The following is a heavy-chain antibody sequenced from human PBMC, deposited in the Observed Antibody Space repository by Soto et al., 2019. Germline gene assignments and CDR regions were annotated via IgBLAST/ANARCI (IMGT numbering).Heavy chain of an antibody. Sequence: GSLRLSCAASGFTFSNYWIHWVRQVPGKGLVWVSRINSDGTTTTYADFVKGRFTISRDNAKNTLYLQMDNLGADDTAVYYCTRGGTTTTYWGLFNYWGQGALVTVSS. CDR2: INSDGTTT. CDR3: TRGGTTTTYWGLFNY. D-gene: IGHD1-26*01. J-gene: IGHJ4*02. V-gene: IGHV3-74*03. CDR1: GFTFSNYW.